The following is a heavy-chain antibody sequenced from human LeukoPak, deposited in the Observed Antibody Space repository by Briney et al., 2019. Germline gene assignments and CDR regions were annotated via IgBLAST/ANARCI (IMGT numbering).Heavy chain of an antibody. V-gene: IGHV3-23*01. D-gene: IGHD5-12*01. CDR3: AKGERYSGYDADY. Sequence: GGSLRLSCAASGFTFSSYAMYWVRQAPGKGLEWVLGVSDSGDGTHYADSVKGRFTISRDNSKNTLYLQMNNLRAEDTAVYYCAKGERYSGYDADYWGQGTLVTVSS. CDR2: VSDSGDGT. J-gene: IGHJ4*02. CDR1: GFTFSSYA.